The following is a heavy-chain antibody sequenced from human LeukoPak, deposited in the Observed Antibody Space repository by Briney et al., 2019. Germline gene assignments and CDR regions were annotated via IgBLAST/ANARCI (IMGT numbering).Heavy chain of an antibody. V-gene: IGHV1-2*02. CDR1: GHTFTGYY. Sequence: ASVKVSCKASGHTFTGYYMHWVRQAPGQGLEWMGWINPNSGGTNYAQKFQGRVTMTRDTSISTAYMELSRLRSDDTAVYYCAKRRGLELLYYYYMDVWGKGTTVTVSS. CDR3: AKRRGLELLYYYYMDV. CDR2: INPNSGGT. D-gene: IGHD1-7*01. J-gene: IGHJ6*03.